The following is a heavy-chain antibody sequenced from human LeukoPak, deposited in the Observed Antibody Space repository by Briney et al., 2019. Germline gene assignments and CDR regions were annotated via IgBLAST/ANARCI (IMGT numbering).Heavy chain of an antibody. D-gene: IGHD5/OR15-5a*01. CDR2: ISSSSSYI. CDR1: GGSVSSDIYH. J-gene: IGHJ4*02. Sequence: PSETLSLTCIVSGGSVSSDIYHWSWIRQAPGKGLEWVSSISSSSSYIYYADSVKGRFTISRDNAKNSLYLQMNSLRAEDTAVYYCARDRLRAFDYWGQGTLVTVSS. CDR3: ARDRLRAFDY. V-gene: IGHV3-21*01.